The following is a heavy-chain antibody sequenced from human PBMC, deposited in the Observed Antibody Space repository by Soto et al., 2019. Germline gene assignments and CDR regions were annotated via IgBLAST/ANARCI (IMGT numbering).Heavy chain of an antibody. V-gene: IGHV4-39*01. CDR3: ARGRGYSYGLNYYGMDV. CDR1: GGSISSSSYY. CDR2: IYYSGST. J-gene: IGHJ6*02. Sequence: SETLSLTCTVSGGSISSSSYYWGWIRQPPGKGLEWIGSIYYSGSTYYNPSLKSRVTISVDTSKNQFSLKLSSVTAADTAVYYCARGRGYSYGLNYYGMDVWGQGTTVTVSS. D-gene: IGHD5-18*01.